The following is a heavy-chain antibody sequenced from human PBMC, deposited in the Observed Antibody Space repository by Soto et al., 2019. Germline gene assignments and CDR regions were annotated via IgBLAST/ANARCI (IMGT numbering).Heavy chain of an antibody. V-gene: IGHV5-10-1*01. CDR3: ARDYDILTGFSDYYYGRDV. D-gene: IGHD3-9*01. CDR2: IDPSDSYT. CDR1: GYSFTSYW. J-gene: IGHJ6*02. Sequence: PGESLKISCKGSGYSFTSYWISWVRQMPGKGLEWMGRIDPSDSYTNYSPSFQGHVTISADKSISTAYLQWSSLKASDTAMYYCARDYDILTGFSDYYYGRDVWGQGTTVAVS.